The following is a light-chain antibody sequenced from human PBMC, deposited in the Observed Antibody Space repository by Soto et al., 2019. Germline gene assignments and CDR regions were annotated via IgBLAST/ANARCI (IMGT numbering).Light chain of an antibody. CDR3: SSYTSSSTWV. Sequence: QSALTQPASVSGSPGQSITISCTGTSSDVGGYNYVSWYQQHPGKAPKLMIYEVSNRPSGVSNRFSGSKSGNTASLTVFGLQAEDEADYYCSSYTSSSTWVFGGGTNLTVL. J-gene: IGLJ3*02. CDR2: EVS. CDR1: SSDVGGYNY. V-gene: IGLV2-14*01.